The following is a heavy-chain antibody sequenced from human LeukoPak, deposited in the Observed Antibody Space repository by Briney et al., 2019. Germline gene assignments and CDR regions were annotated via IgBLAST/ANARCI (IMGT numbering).Heavy chain of an antibody. CDR1: GFTFSSYW. V-gene: IGHV3-7*01. Sequence: PGGSLRLSCGASGFTFSSYWMTWVRQAPGKGLEWVANIKKDGSEKYYVDSVKGRFTISRDNAKNSLYLQMNSLRAEDTAVYYCAKNGDSERWLQPKFVTHWGQGTLVTVSS. CDR3: AKNGDSERWLQPKFVTH. CDR2: IKKDGSEK. J-gene: IGHJ4*02. D-gene: IGHD5-24*01.